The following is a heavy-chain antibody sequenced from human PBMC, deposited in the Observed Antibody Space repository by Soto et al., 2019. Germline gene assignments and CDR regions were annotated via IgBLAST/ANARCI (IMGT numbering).Heavy chain of an antibody. CDR3: ARDQDCGGDCYSGGVSY. CDR2: INPSGGST. CDR1: GYTFTSYY. J-gene: IGHJ4*02. Sequence: QVQLVQSGAEVKKPGASVKVSCKASGYTFTSYYMHWVRQAPGQGLEWMGIINPSGGSTSYAQKFQGRVTMTRDTSTSTVYMELSSLRSEDTAVYYCARDQDCGGDCYSGGVSYWGQGTLVTVSS. V-gene: IGHV1-46*01. D-gene: IGHD2-21*02.